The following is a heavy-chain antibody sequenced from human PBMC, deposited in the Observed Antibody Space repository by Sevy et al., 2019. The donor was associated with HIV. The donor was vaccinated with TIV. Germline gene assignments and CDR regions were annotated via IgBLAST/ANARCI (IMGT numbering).Heavy chain of an antibody. D-gene: IGHD3-10*01. CDR1: GFTFSSYG. CDR2: ISYDGSNK. CDR3: AKGSRHENYYYYYGMDV. V-gene: IGHV3-30*18. Sequence: GGSLRLSCAASGFTFSSYGMHWVRQAPGKGLEWVAVISYDGSNKYYADSVKGRFTISRDNSKITLYLQMNSLRAEDTAVYYCAKGSRHENYYYYYGMDVWGQGTTVTVSS. J-gene: IGHJ6*02.